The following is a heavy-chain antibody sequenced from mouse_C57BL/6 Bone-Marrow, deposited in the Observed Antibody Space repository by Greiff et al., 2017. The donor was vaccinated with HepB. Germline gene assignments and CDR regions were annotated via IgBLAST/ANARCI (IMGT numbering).Heavy chain of an antibody. J-gene: IGHJ2*01. Sequence: EVQVVESGAELVRPGASVKLSCTASGFNIKDDYMHWVKQRPEQGLEWIGWIDPENGDTEYASKFQGKATITADTSSNTAYLQLSSLTSEDTAVYYCTTRYDYGYFDYWGQGTTLTVSS. CDR3: TTRYDYGYFDY. D-gene: IGHD2-4*01. CDR2: IDPENGDT. CDR1: GFNIKDDY. V-gene: IGHV14-4*01.